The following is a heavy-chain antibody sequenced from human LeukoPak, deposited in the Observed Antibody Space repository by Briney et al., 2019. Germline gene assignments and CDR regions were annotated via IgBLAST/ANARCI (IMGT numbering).Heavy chain of an antibody. CDR2: VSAVDNT. J-gene: IGHJ6*02. Sequence: GRSLRLSCAASGFSLRNNSFTWVSQAPGKGVEWVSIVSAVDNTQIADAVTGRFSISIDDSTNTLYLQMNGLRAEDTAVYYCARCRAGGRHYNGSHYDYYYYGLDVWGHGATVIVSS. D-gene: IGHD1-26*01. V-gene: IGHV3-66*01. CDR1: GFSLRNNS. CDR3: ARCRAGGRHYNGSHYDYYYYGLDV.